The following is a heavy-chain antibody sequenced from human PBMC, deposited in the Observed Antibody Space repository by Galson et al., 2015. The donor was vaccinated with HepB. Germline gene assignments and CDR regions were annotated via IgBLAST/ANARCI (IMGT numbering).Heavy chain of an antibody. D-gene: IGHD3-3*01. CDR2: ISYDGSNK. Sequence: SLRLSCAASGFTFSSYGMHWVRQAPGKGLEWVAVISYDGSNKYYADSVKGRFTISRDNSKNTLYLQMNSLRAEDTAVYYCAAPNRERYYDFWSGPSRLPMDVWGQGTTVTVSS. CDR3: AAPNRERYYDFWSGPSRLPMDV. V-gene: IGHV3-30*03. CDR1: GFTFSSYG. J-gene: IGHJ6*02.